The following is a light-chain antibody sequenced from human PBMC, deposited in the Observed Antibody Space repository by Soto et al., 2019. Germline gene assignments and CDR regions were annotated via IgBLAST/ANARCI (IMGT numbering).Light chain of an antibody. Sequence: DIQMTQFPSSLSASVGDRVTITCRASQSVSTYLNWYQHKPGKAPKVLIYAASSLQSGVPSRFSGSGSGTDFTLTISSLQAEDFATYYCHQSYNTLITFGHGTRLEIK. CDR1: QSVSTY. CDR2: AAS. J-gene: IGKJ5*01. CDR3: HQSYNTLIT. V-gene: IGKV1-39*01.